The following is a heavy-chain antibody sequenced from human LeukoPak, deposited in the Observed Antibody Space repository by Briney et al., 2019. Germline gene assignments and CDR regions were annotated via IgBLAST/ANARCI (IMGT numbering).Heavy chain of an antibody. D-gene: IGHD3-22*01. Sequence: PSETLSLTCTVSGDSISSYYWSWIRQPPGKGLEWIGYIYYSGSTNYNPSLKSRVTISVDTSKNQFSLKLSSVTAADTAVYYCARDNSSDSISPFFDYWGQGTLVTVSS. CDR1: GDSISSYY. V-gene: IGHV4-59*01. CDR2: IYYSGST. J-gene: IGHJ4*02. CDR3: ARDNSSDSISPFFDY.